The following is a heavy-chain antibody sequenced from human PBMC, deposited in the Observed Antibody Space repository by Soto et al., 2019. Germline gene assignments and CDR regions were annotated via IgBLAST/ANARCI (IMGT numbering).Heavy chain of an antibody. CDR3: ARGFAPGGPSYGEDPYFDY. V-gene: IGHV1-46*03. D-gene: IGHD5-18*01. J-gene: IGHJ4*02. CDR2: INPTGGSA. Sequence: QVQLEQSGAEVKKPGASVKVSCKASGYTFTSYYMHWVRQAPGQGLEWMGIINPTGGSADFPQKFQGRVTMTRDTSTGTVYMELSSLRSEDTAVYYCARGFAPGGPSYGEDPYFDYWGRGTLVTVSS. CDR1: GYTFTSYY.